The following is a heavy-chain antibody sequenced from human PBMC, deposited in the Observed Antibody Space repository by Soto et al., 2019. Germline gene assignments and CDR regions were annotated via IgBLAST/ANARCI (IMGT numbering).Heavy chain of an antibody. CDR3: ATGGHNDGYNFYHGMDV. J-gene: IGHJ6*02. D-gene: IGHD5-18*01. V-gene: IGHV1-69*01. CDR2: TIPIIGTT. Sequence: QVQLVQSGAEVKKPGSSVKVSCKASGDTLSTHGISWVRQAPGQGLEWMGGTIPIIGTTDYAEKFQGRVTITADESTTTSYMELSSLTSADTAVYFCATGGHNDGYNFYHGMDVWGQGTTVTVS. CDR1: GDTLSTHG.